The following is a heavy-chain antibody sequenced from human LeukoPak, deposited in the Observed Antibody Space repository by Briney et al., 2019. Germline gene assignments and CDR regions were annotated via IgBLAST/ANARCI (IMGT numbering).Heavy chain of an antibody. Sequence: PSETLSLTCTVSGGSISSYYWNWIRQPPGEGLEWIGYFHYSGSTNYNPSLKCRVTISVDTSKNQFSLKLSSVTAADTAVYYCATLGGGSGSYLLAYFDYWGQGTLVTVSS. J-gene: IGHJ4*02. D-gene: IGHD3-10*01. CDR2: FHYSGST. CDR1: GGSISSYY. V-gene: IGHV4-59*01. CDR3: ATLGGGSGSYLLAYFDY.